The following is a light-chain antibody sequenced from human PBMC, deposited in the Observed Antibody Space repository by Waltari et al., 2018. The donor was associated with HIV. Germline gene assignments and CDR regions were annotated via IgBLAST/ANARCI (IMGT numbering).Light chain of an antibody. V-gene: IGLV2-23*02. CDR2: DVN. J-gene: IGLJ3*02. CDR3: CSYAGSGTFVV. CDR1: WSDIGSYDL. Sequence: QPASVSGSPGQSITLSCSGTWSDIGSYDLVSWYQHFPGKAPKRILYDVNERPSGVSPRYSGSKSGNTASLVISGLQSEDEADYYCCSYAGSGTFVVFGGGTRLTV.